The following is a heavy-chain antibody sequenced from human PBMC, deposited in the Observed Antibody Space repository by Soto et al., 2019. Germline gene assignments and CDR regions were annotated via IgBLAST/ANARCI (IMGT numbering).Heavy chain of an antibody. CDR1: GFTFSSYW. V-gene: IGHV3-7*03. CDR3: ARGGHNRLGYCSGGSCYTVPFDY. D-gene: IGHD2-15*01. CDR2: IKQDGSEK. J-gene: IGHJ4*02. Sequence: ESGGGLVQPGGSLRLSCAASGFTFSSYWMSWVRQAPGKGLEWVANIKQDGSEKYYVDSVKGRFTISRDNAKNSLYLQMNSLRAEDTAVYYCARGGHNRLGYCSGGSCYTVPFDYWGQGTLVTVSS.